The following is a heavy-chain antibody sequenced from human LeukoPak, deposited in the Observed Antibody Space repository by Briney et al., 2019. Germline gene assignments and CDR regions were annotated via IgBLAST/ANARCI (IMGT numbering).Heavy chain of an antibody. CDR3: ARHLGRQGGDY. D-gene: IGHD3-16*01. J-gene: IGHJ4*02. V-gene: IGHV4-30-4*01. Sequence: SQTASLTCTVSGGSISSGDYYWNWIRQPPGKGLEWIGYFYYYGTTYYHPSLKSRVTISLYTSKNQSSLKRTSVTAADTAVYYCARHLGRQGGDYWGQGTLLTVSS. CDR1: GGSISSGDYY. CDR2: FYYYGTT.